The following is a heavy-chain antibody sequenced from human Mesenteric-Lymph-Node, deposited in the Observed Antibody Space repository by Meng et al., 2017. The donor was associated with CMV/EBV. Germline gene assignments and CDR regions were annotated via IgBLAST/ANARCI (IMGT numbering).Heavy chain of an antibody. V-gene: IGHV3-49*04. J-gene: IGHJ4*02. Sequence: GESLMISCTASRFTFGDYAMSWVRQAPGKGLEWVGFIRSKAYGGTTEYAASVKGRFTISRDDSKSIAYLQMNSLKTEDTAVYYCTGGYYDFWSGYYKGFDYWGQGTLVTVSS. CDR2: IRSKAYGGTT. CDR1: RFTFGDYA. D-gene: IGHD3-3*01. CDR3: TGGYYDFWSGYYKGFDY.